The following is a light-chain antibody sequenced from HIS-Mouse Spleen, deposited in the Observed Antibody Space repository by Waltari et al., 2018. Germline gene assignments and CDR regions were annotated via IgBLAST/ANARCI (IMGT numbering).Light chain of an antibody. CDR2: EGS. V-gene: IGLV2-23*01. J-gene: IGLJ3*02. CDR3: CSYAGSSTWV. CDR1: SSDVGSYNV. Sequence: QSALTQPASVSGSPGQSITISCTGTSSDVGSYNVFSWYQQHPGKAPKLMIYEGSKRPSGVSNRFSGSKSGNTASLTISGLQAEDEAYYYCCSYAGSSTWVFGGGTKLTVL.